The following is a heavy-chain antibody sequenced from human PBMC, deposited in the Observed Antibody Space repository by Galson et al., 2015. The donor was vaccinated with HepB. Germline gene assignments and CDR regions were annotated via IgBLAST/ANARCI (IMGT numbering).Heavy chain of an antibody. V-gene: IGHV3-49*03. J-gene: IGHJ6*02. CDR1: GFTFGDYA. CDR3: TREGMDEGYYGSGSYYPPAGYYYYYGMDV. D-gene: IGHD3-10*01. CDR2: IRSKAYGGTT. Sequence: SLRLSCAASGFTFGDYAMSWFRQAPGKGLEWVGFIRSKAYGGTTEYAASVKGRFTISRDDSKSIAYLQMNSLKTEDTAVYYCTREGMDEGYYGSGSYYPPAGYYYYYGMDVWGQGTTVTVSS.